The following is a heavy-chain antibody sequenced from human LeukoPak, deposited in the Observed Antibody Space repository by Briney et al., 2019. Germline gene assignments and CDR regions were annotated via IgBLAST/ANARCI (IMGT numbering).Heavy chain of an antibody. D-gene: IGHD3-10*01. CDR3: ARFWFGELFGDY. J-gene: IGHJ4*02. CDR2: IYPGDSDT. CDR1: GYSFTSYW. V-gene: IGHV5-51*01. Sequence: GESLKISCKGAGYSFTSYWIGWVRQMPGKGLEWRGIIYPGDSDTRYSPSFQGQVTISADKSSSTSYLQWSSLKASETAMYYCARFWFGELFGDYWGQGTLVTVSS.